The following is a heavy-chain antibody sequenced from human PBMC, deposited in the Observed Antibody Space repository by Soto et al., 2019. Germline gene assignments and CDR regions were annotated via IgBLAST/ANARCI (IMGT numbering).Heavy chain of an antibody. CDR3: ARDRDDFSDYYAFDI. V-gene: IGHV3-66*01. D-gene: IGHD4-17*01. J-gene: IGHJ3*02. Sequence: EVQLVESGGGLAQPGGSLRLSCAVSGFTVSANYMSWVRQAPGKGLEWVSVIYSGGTTYYSNSVKGRFTISRDTSQNTRYLQMNSLRAEDTAVYYCARDRDDFSDYYAFDIWGQGRMVTVSS. CDR2: IYSGGTT. CDR1: GFTVSANY.